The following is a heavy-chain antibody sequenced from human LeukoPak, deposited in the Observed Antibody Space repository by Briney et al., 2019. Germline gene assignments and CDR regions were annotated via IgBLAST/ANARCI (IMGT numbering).Heavy chain of an antibody. Sequence: PGGSLRLSCAASGFTFSSYGMHWVRQAPGKGLEWVAVISYDGSTKNYADSVKGRFTISRDNSKNTLYLEMNSLRAEDTAVYYCAKEFSHVWSYRYFDLWGRGTLVTVSS. J-gene: IGHJ2*01. CDR2: ISYDGSTK. D-gene: IGHD2-21*01. CDR3: AKEFSHVWSYRYFDL. V-gene: IGHV3-30*18. CDR1: GFTFSSYG.